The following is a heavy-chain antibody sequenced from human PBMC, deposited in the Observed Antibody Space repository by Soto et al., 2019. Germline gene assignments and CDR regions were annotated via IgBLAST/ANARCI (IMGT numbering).Heavy chain of an antibody. J-gene: IGHJ4*02. D-gene: IGHD1-26*01. CDR1: GFTFNTYA. CDR2: IPFDGINK. CDR3: VGGWSRGSYYFDY. Sequence: SLRLPCEPSGFTFNTYAMHWIRQAPGQGLEWVAVIPFDGINKYYADSVRGRSTISRDNSKNTLDLQMNSLIPDDTAGYYCVGGWSRGSYYFDYWGQGALVTVSS. V-gene: IGHV3-30*14.